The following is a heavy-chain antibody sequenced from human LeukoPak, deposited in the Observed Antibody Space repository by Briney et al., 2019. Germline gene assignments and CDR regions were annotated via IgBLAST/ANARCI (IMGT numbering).Heavy chain of an antibody. V-gene: IGHV3-23*01. J-gene: IGHJ6*02. CDR1: GFTFSSYA. CDR3: ATPERGYSSGWYGPYYYGMDV. Sequence: GGSLRLSCAASGFTFSSYAMSWVRQAPGKGLEWISAISGSGSSTYYADSVKGRFTISRDNSKNTLYLQMNSLRAEDTAVYYCATPERGYSSGWYGPYYYGMDVWGQGTTVTVSS. CDR2: ISGSGSST. D-gene: IGHD6-19*01.